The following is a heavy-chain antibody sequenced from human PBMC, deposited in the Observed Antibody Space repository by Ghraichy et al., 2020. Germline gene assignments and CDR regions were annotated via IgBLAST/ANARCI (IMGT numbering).Heavy chain of an antibody. V-gene: IGHV4-39*01. Sequence: SETLSLTCTVSGGSIISSSYYWCWIRQPPGKGLEWIGSIHYSGSTYYNPPLMSRVTISIDTSRNQFSLELRSVTAADTAVYYCAKASKGAYTGSDYWGQGTLVTVSS. D-gene: IGHD2-21*01. J-gene: IGHJ4*02. CDR3: AKASKGAYTGSDY. CDR2: IHYSGST. CDR1: GGSIISSSYY.